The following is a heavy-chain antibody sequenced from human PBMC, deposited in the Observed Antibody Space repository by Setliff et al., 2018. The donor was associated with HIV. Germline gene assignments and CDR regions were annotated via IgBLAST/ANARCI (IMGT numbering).Heavy chain of an antibody. D-gene: IGHD2-21*01. V-gene: IGHV7-4-1*02. CDR3: ARVSDTGVDLQTHRDY. Sequence: GASVKVSCKTSGYTFTNYALNWVRQAPGQGLEWMGWINTNTGNPTYAQGFTGRFVFSLDTSVSTAYLQISSLKAEDSAIYYCARVSDTGVDLQTHRDYWGQGTPVTVSS. J-gene: IGHJ4*02. CDR2: INTNTGNP. CDR1: GYTFTNYA.